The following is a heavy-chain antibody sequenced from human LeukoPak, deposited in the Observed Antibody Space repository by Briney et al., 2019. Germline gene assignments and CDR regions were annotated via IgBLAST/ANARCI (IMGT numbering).Heavy chain of an antibody. CDR1: GGTFSSYA. J-gene: IGHJ4*02. CDR2: IIPIFGTA. D-gene: IGHD3-22*01. Sequence: SVRVSCKASGGTFSSYAISWVRQAPGQGLEWMGGIIPIFGTANYAQKFQGRVTITTDESTSTAYMELSSLRSEDTAVYYCAREKYDSSGYYSLCFDYWGQGTMVTVSS. CDR3: AREKYDSSGYYSLCFDY. V-gene: IGHV1-69*05.